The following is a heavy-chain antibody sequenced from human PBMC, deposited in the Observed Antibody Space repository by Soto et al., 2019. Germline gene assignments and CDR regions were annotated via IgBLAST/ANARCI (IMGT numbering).Heavy chain of an antibody. CDR1: GFTFINYA. D-gene: IGHD7-27*01. CDR2: ISGGGDAA. CDR3: ARKILGSTTRPNYWYFDL. Sequence: EVQVLESGGGLVQPGGSLRLSCAGPGFTFINYAMNWFRRAPGKGLEWVPSISGGGDAAFFPDSVRGRFTISRDNSKNTVTLQMNSLGVDDTAVYYCARKILGSTTRPNYWYFDLWGRGTLVTVSS. V-gene: IGHV3-23*01. J-gene: IGHJ2*01.